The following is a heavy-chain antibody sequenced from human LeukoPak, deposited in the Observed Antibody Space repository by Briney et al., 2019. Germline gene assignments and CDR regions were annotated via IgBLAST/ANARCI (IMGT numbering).Heavy chain of an antibody. V-gene: IGHV1-18*01. CDR1: GHTFTNYG. J-gene: IGHJ4*02. D-gene: IGHD3-3*01. CDR2: ISAYSGNT. Sequence: ASVKVSCKASGHTFTNYGISWVRQVPGQGLEWMGWISAYSGNTNYAQNLQGGVTMTTDTSTSTAYMELRSLRSDDTAVYYCARAPDDYDFWSGPFDYWGRGTLVTVSS. CDR3: ARAPDDYDFWSGPFDY.